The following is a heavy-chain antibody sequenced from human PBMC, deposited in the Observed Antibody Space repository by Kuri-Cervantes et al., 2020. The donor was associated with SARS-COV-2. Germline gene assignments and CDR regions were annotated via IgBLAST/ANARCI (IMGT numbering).Heavy chain of an antibody. CDR2: IYTGGST. CDR1: GGSISSGSYY. Sequence: SETLSLTCTVSGGSISSGSYYWGWIRQPAGKGLEWIGRIYTGGSTNYNPSLKSRVTIAVDTSKNQFSLKLSSMTAADTAVYYCARAPRTYYYDILTGHMDVWGQGTTVTVSS. V-gene: IGHV4-61*02. J-gene: IGHJ6*02. D-gene: IGHD3-9*01. CDR3: ARAPRTYYYDILTGHMDV.